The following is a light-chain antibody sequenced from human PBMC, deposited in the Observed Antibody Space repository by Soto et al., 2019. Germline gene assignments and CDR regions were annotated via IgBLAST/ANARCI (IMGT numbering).Light chain of an antibody. CDR2: DDN. CDR3: QVWDSSSDHVV. CDR1: KIGGKS. Sequence: SYELTQPPSVSVAPGQTARITCGGDKIGGKSVHWYQQKPGQAPVLVVYDDNDRPSGIPERFSGSNSGNTATPTISRVEAGDEADYYCQVWDSSSDHVVFAGGTKLTVL. J-gene: IGLJ2*01. V-gene: IGLV3-21*02.